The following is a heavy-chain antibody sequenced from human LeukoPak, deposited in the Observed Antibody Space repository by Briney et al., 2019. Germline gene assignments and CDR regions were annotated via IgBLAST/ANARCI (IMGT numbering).Heavy chain of an antibody. CDR2: ISGSGRGGRT. V-gene: IGHV3-23*01. J-gene: IGHJ4*02. D-gene: IGHD2-15*01. CDR3: AKSGLNRFDY. Sequence: GGSLRLSCAASGFTFNTCAVSWVRQAPGKGLEWVSNISGSGRGGRTYYADSVKGRFTISRDNSKNTLYLQMSSLRAEDTAVYYCAKSGLNRFDYWGQGTLVTVSS. CDR1: GFTFNTCA.